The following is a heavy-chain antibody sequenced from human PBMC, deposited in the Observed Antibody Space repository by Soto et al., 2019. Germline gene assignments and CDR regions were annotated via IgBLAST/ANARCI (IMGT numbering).Heavy chain of an antibody. D-gene: IGHD1-1*01. CDR3: ARGNSDGFDI. Sequence: SETLCLTCTVSGGSFSSYYWSWIRQPPGKGLEWIGYINYSGSTTYNASHKNRVTISVDTTKNQSSLKLSSVTAADTAVYYCARGNSDGFDIWGQGTMVTVSS. V-gene: IGHV4-59*01. CDR1: GGSFSSYY. J-gene: IGHJ3*02. CDR2: INYSGST.